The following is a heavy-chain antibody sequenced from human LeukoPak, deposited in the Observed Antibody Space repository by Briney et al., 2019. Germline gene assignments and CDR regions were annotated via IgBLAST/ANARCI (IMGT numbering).Heavy chain of an antibody. Sequence: SETLSLTCTVSGGSISSYYWSWIRQPPGKGLEWLGYIYYGGSTNYNPSLKSRVTISVDTSKDQFSLKLSSVTAADTAVYYCARSHEAVCYFDCWGQGTLVTVSS. CDR1: GGSISSYY. J-gene: IGHJ4*02. D-gene: IGHD2-15*01. CDR2: IYYGGST. V-gene: IGHV4-59*08. CDR3: ARSHEAVCYFDC.